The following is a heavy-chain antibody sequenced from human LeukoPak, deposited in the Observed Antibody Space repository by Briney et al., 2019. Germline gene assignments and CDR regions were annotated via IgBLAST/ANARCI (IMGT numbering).Heavy chain of an antibody. Sequence: GGSLRLSCAASRFTFSSYAMSWVRQAPGKGLEWVSAISGSGGSTYYADSVKGRFTISRDNSKNTLYLQMNSLRAEDTAVYYCAKDRYDYVWGSYRYSFDYWGQGTLVTVSS. CDR1: RFTFSSYA. CDR2: ISGSGGST. V-gene: IGHV3-23*01. CDR3: AKDRYDYVWGSYRYSFDY. D-gene: IGHD3-16*02. J-gene: IGHJ4*02.